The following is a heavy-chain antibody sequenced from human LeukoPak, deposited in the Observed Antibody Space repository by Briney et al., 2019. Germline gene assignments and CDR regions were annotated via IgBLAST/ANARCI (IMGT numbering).Heavy chain of an antibody. Sequence: SETLSLTCTVSGGSISSSSYYWGRIRQPPGKELXXXXSIYYRGITYYNPSLKSRVTISVDTSKNHLSLNLSSVTAADTAVYYCARGDFTIPKTYYFGYWGQGILVTVSS. J-gene: IGHJ4*02. CDR2: IYYRGIT. CDR1: GGSISSSSYY. V-gene: IGHV4-39*02. CDR3: ARGDFTIPKTYYFGY. D-gene: IGHD3-9*01.